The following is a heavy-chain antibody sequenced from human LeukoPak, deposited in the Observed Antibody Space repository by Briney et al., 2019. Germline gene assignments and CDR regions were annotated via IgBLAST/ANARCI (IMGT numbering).Heavy chain of an antibody. J-gene: IGHJ6*03. Sequence: ASVKVSCKASGYTFTSYGISWVRQAPGQGLEWMGWISTYNGNTNYAQKLQGRVTMTTDTSTSTGYMELRSLRSDDTAVYYCARGRYCSSTSCYKVYYYYMDVWGKGTTVTVSS. CDR2: ISTYNGNT. CDR3: ARGRYCSSTSCYKVYYYYMDV. CDR1: GYTFTSYG. D-gene: IGHD2-2*02. V-gene: IGHV1-18*01.